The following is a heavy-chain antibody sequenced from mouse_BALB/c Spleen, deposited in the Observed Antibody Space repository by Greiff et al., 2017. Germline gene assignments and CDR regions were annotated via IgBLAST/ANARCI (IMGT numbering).Heavy chain of an antibody. CDR1: GFTFSDYY. Sequence: EVQLVESGGGLVKPGGSLKLSCAASGFTFSDYYMYWVRQTPEKRLEWVATISDGGSYTYYPDSVKGRFTISRDNAKNNLYLQMSSLKSEDTAMYYCARDRDRYDAMDYWGQGTSVTVSS. CDR2: ISDGGSYT. D-gene: IGHD2-14*01. J-gene: IGHJ4*01. V-gene: IGHV5-4*02. CDR3: ARDRDRYDAMDY.